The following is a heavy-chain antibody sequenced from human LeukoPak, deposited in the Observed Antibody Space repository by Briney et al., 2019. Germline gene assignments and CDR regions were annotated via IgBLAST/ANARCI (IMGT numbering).Heavy chain of an antibody. D-gene: IGHD3-22*01. J-gene: IGHJ4*02. CDR3: AKDQYYDSSGSDY. CDR2: ISGSGGST. V-gene: IGHV3-23*01. CDR1: GLTFSSYA. Sequence: PGGSLRLSCAASGLTFSSYAMSWVRQAPGKGLEWVSAISGSGGSTYYADSVKGRFTISRDNSKNTLYLQMNSLRAEDTAVYYCAKDQYYDSSGSDYWGQGTLVTVSS.